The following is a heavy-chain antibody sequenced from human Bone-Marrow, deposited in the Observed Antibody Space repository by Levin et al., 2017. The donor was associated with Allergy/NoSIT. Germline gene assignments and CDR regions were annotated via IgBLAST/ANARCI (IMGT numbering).Heavy chain of an antibody. CDR2: IIPIFGTA. CDR3: ARDGAYYGSGSYSRGFDP. CDR1: GGTFSSYA. D-gene: IGHD3-10*01. J-gene: IGHJ5*02. Sequence: SVKVSCKASGGTFSSYAISWVRQAPGQGLEWMGGIIPIFGTANYAQKFQGRVTITADKSTSTAYMELSSLRSEDTAVYYCARDGAYYGSGSYSRGFDPWGQGTLVTVSS. V-gene: IGHV1-69*06.